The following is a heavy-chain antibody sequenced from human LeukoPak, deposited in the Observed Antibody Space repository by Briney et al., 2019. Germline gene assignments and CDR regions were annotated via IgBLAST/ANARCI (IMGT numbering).Heavy chain of an antibody. CDR3: ARVPFVVVGVTGNWFDP. CDR2: INTNTGNP. Sequence: GASVKVSCKASGYTFSNYAMNWVRQAPGQGLEWMGWINTNTGNPTYAQGFTGRFVFSLDTFVSTAYLQISSLKADDTAVYHCARVPFVVVGVTGNWFDPWGQGTLVTVSS. D-gene: IGHD2-2*01. CDR1: GYTFSNYA. J-gene: IGHJ5*02. V-gene: IGHV7-4-1*02.